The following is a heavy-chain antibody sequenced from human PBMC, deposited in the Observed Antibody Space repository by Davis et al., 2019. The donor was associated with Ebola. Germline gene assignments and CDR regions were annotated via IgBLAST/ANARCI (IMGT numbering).Heavy chain of an antibody. D-gene: IGHD3-9*01. V-gene: IGHV3-23*01. CDR2: ISGSGGST. CDR3: AKGPAGLRYFDWVIADYFDY. CDR1: GFTFSSYA. J-gene: IGHJ4*02. Sequence: PGGSLRLSCAASGFTFSSYAMSWVRQAPGKGLEWVSAISGSGGSTYYADSVKGRFTISRDHSKNTLYLQMNSLRAEDTAVYYCAKGPAGLRYFDWVIADYFDYWGQGTLVTVSS.